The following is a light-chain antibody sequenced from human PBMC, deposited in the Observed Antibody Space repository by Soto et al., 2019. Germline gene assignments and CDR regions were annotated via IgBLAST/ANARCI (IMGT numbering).Light chain of an antibody. CDR1: SSDVAGYNY. Sequence: QSALTQPASVSGSPGQSINISCTGTSSDVAGYNYVSWYQQHPDKAPRLLIYEVSSRPSGVSNRFSGSKSGNTASLTISGLQAEDEADYYCSSYTTSSTLFGGGTKLTVL. CDR2: EVS. V-gene: IGLV2-14*01. CDR3: SSYTTSSTL. J-gene: IGLJ2*01.